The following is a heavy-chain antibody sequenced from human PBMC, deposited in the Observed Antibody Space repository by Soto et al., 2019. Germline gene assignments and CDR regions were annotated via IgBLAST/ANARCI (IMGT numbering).Heavy chain of an antibody. CDR1: GFPFANIL. D-gene: IGHD3-10*01. Sequence: PGGSLRLSCTGSGFPFANILMSWFRQAPGKGLECVGFIRSQPYGATTQYAASVRGRFTISRDDSKGIAYLKMNSLKSEDSGVYYCIGSFPFWGQGTLVTVSS. J-gene: IGHJ1*01. CDR2: IRSQPYGATT. V-gene: IGHV3-49*03. CDR3: IGSFPF.